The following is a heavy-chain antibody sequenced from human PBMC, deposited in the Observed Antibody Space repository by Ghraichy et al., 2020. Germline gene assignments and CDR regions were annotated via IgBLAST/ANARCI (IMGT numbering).Heavy chain of an antibody. V-gene: IGHV4-34*01. Sequence: SETLSLTCAVYGGSFSGYYWSWIRQPPGKGLEWIGEINHSGSTNYNPSLKSRVTISVDTSKNQFSLKLSSVTAADTAVYYCARAGGSGWSMAYFDYWGQGTLVTVSS. J-gene: IGHJ4*02. CDR2: INHSGST. CDR1: GGSFSGYY. CDR3: ARAGGSGWSMAYFDY. D-gene: IGHD6-19*01.